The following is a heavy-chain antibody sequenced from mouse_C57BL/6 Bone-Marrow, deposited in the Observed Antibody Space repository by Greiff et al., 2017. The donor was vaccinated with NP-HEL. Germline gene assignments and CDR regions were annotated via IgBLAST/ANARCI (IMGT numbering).Heavy chain of an antibody. CDR2: IDPSGSET. V-gene: IGHV1-52*01. J-gene: IGHJ1*03. Sequence: VQLQQPGAELVRPGSSVKLSCKASGYTFTSYWMHWVKQRPIQGLEWIGNIDPSGSETHYNQKFKDKATLTVDKSSSTAYMQLSSLTSEDSAVYYCARPFYYGSSYWYFDVWGTGTTVTVSS. D-gene: IGHD1-1*01. CDR1: GYTFTSYW. CDR3: ARPFYYGSSYWYFDV.